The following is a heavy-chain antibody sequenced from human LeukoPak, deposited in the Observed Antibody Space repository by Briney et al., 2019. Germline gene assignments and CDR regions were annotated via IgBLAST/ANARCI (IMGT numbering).Heavy chain of an antibody. CDR3: ARGDYYDSSGYRKIDY. V-gene: IGHV3-33*08. Sequence: GGSLRLSCAASGFTFSSYGMHWVRQAPGKGLEWVAVIWYGGSNKYYADSVKGRFTISRDNSKNTLYLQMNSLRAEDTAVYYCARGDYYDSSGYRKIDYWGQGTLVTVSS. J-gene: IGHJ4*02. CDR1: GFTFSSYG. CDR2: IWYGGSNK. D-gene: IGHD3-22*01.